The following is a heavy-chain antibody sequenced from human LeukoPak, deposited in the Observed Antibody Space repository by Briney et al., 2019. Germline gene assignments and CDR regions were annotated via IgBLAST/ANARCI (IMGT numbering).Heavy chain of an antibody. J-gene: IGHJ4*02. CDR2: INHSGST. CDR1: GGSFSGYY. Sequence: SETLSLTCAVYGGSFSGYYWSWIRQPPGKGLEWIGEINHSGSTNYNPSLKSRVTISVDTSKNQFSLKLSSVTAADTAVYYCARDRMDFWSGYYTRWGPYYFDYWGQGTLVTVSS. V-gene: IGHV4-34*01. CDR3: ARDRMDFWSGYYTRWGPYYFDY. D-gene: IGHD3-3*01.